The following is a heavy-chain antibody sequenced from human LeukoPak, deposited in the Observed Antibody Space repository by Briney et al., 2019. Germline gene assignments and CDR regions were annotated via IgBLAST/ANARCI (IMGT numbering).Heavy chain of an antibody. CDR2: IIPIFGTA. V-gene: IGHV1-69*01. J-gene: IGHJ4*02. CDR1: GGTFSSYA. D-gene: IGHD3-10*01. Sequence: ASVKVSCKASGGTFSSYAISWVRQAPGQGLEWMGGIIPIFGTANYAQKFQGRVTITADESTSTAYMELSSLRSEDTAVYYCARDRGGVWFGESHFDYWGQGTPVTVSS. CDR3: ARDRGGVWFGESHFDY.